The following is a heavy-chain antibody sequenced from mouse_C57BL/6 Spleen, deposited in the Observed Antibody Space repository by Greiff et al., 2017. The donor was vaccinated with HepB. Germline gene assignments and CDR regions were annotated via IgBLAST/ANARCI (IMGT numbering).Heavy chain of an antibody. CDR3: ARVGLTGTDDFDY. Sequence: QVQLQQPGAELVMPGASVKLSCKASGYTFTSYWMHWVKQRPGQGLEWIGEIDPSDSYTNYNQKFKGKSTLTVDKSSSTAYMQLSSLTSEDSAVYYCARVGLTGTDDFDYWGQGTTLTVSS. V-gene: IGHV1-69*01. D-gene: IGHD4-1*01. CDR2: IDPSDSYT. J-gene: IGHJ2*01. CDR1: GYTFTSYW.